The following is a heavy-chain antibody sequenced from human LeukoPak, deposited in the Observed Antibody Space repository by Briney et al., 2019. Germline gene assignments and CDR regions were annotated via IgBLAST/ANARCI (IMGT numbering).Heavy chain of an antibody. Sequence: SETLSLTCTVSGGSISSSSYYWGWIRQPPGKGLEWIGSIYYSGSTYYNPSLKSRVTISVDTSKNQFSLKLSSVTAADTAVYYCARLEGVDYGGIDYWGQGTLVTVSS. D-gene: IGHD4-23*01. CDR3: ARLEGVDYGGIDY. CDR2: IYYSGST. J-gene: IGHJ4*02. CDR1: GGSISSSSYY. V-gene: IGHV4-39*01.